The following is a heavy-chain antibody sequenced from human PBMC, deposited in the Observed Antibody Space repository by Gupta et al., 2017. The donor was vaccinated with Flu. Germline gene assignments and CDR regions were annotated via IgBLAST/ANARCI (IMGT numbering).Heavy chain of an antibody. CDR1: GYTFTGYY. CDR2: INPNSGGT. J-gene: IGHJ4*02. V-gene: IGHV1-2*04. CDR3: ARGSPYSSSSPCDY. D-gene: IGHD6-6*01. Sequence: QVQLVQSGAEVKKPGASVKVSCKASGYTFTGYYMHWVRQAPGQGLGWMGWINPNSGGTNYAQKFQGWVTMTRDTSISTAYMELSRLRSDDTAVYYWARGSPYSSSSPCDYWGQGTLVTVSS.